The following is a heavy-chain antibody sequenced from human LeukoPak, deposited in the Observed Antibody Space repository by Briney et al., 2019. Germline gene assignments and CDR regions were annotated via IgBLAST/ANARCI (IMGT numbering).Heavy chain of an antibody. J-gene: IGHJ5*02. CDR2: IYPGDSDT. CDR3: ARRGGLYGSGSYRFDP. Sequence: GESLKISCKGSGYSFTTYWIGWVRQMPGKGLEWMGIIYPGDSDTRYSPPFQGQVTISADKSISTAYLQWSSLKASDTAMYYCARRGGLYGSGSYRFDPWGQGTLVTVSS. V-gene: IGHV5-51*01. CDR1: GYSFTTYW. D-gene: IGHD3-10*01.